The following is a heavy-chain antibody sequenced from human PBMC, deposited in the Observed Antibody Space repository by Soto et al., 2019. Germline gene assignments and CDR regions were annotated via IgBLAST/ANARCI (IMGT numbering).Heavy chain of an antibody. Sequence: PGGSLRLSCAASGFNFRTYTMNWVRQAPGKGLEWVSSIDSRSSYIFYADSLKGRFTISRDNAKNSLYLHMNNLSAEDTAVYFCARDSLRIGTNVFDFWGQGALVT. D-gene: IGHD1-7*01. V-gene: IGHV3-21*01. J-gene: IGHJ4*02. CDR2: IDSRSSYI. CDR3: ARDSLRIGTNVFDF. CDR1: GFNFRTYT.